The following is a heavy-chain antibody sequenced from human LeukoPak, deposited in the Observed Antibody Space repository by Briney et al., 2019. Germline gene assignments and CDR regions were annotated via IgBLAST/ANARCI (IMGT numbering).Heavy chain of an antibody. V-gene: IGHV4-59*08. CDR3: ARQGSRDGYPYFFDY. J-gene: IGHJ4*02. D-gene: IGHD5-24*01. CDR2: IDNSGGT. Sequence: SETLSLTCTVSGGSISSSYWSWIRQPPGKELQWIGYIDNSGGTNYNPSLKSRVTMSVNTSKNQFFLNLSSVSAADTAVYYCARQGSRDGYPYFFDYWGQGTLVTVSS. CDR1: GGSISSSY.